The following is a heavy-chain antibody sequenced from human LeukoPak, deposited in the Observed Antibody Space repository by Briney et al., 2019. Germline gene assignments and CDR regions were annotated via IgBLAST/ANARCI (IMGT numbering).Heavy chain of an antibody. D-gene: IGHD3-3*01. CDR3: AKGLDFWSGYYTISYYYYYMDV. J-gene: IGHJ6*03. V-gene: IGHV3-53*01. CDR2: IYSGGST. CDR1: GFTVTSNY. Sequence: PGGSLRLSCAASGFTVTSNYMSWVRQAPGKGLEWVSVIYSGGSTYYADSVKGRFTISRDNSKNTLYLQMNSLRAEDTAVYYCAKGLDFWSGYYTISYYYYYMDVWGKGTTVTVSS.